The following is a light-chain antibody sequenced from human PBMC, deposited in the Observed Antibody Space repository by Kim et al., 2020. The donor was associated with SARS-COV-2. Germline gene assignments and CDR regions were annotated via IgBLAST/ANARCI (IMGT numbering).Light chain of an antibody. V-gene: IGLV3-1*01. CDR1: KLGNKY. CDR2: QDT. Sequence: SYELTQPPSVSVSSGQTASITCYGDKLGNKYVSWYQQKSGQSPVLVISQDTKRPSEIPERFSGSNSGDTATLTISGTQAMDEADYYCQAWDSRKVIFGGG. CDR3: QAWDSRKVI. J-gene: IGLJ2*01.